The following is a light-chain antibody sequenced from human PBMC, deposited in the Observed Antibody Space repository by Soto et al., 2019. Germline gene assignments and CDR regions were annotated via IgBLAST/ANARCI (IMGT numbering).Light chain of an antibody. CDR2: DAS. J-gene: IGKJ5*01. CDR1: QSIATY. V-gene: IGKV1-5*01. CDR3: RHYHSYPIT. Sequence: DIQMTQSPSTLSASVGDRVTITCRASQSIATYLTWYQQKPGKAPKLLIYDASSLKSGVPSRFSGSGSGTEFTLTISSLHPDDFATYYCRHYHSYPITFGHGTRLEIK.